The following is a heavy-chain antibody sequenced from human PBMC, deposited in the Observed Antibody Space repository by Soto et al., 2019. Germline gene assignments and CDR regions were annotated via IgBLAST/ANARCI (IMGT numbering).Heavy chain of an antibody. CDR3: ARDDSGYN. D-gene: IGHD5-12*01. Sequence: LRLSCAASGFTFSSYAMSWVRQAPGKGLEWVSAISGSGGSTYYVDSVKGRFTISRDNAKNSLYLQMNSLRAEDTAVYYCARDDSGYNWGQGTLVTVSS. CDR1: GFTFSSYA. J-gene: IGHJ4*02. V-gene: IGHV3-23*01. CDR2: ISGSGGST.